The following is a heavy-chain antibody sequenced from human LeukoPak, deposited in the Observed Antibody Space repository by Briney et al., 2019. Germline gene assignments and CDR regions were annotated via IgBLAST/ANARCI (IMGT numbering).Heavy chain of an antibody. Sequence: PSETLSLTCTVSGDSISSGPYFWGWIRQPPGKGREWLGNIHYTGSTYYKSSLRSRVTMSVYTSKNQFSLMLRSVTATDTAMYYCARLDGGQLGHCSSTSCNGAFDIWGQGAMVTVSS. CDR2: IHYTGST. D-gene: IGHD2-2*01. CDR3: ARLDGGQLGHCSSTSCNGAFDI. V-gene: IGHV4-39*07. CDR1: GDSISSGPYF. J-gene: IGHJ3*02.